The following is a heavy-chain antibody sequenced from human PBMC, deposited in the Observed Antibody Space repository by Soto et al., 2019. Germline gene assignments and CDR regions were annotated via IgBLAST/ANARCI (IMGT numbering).Heavy chain of an antibody. J-gene: IGHJ5*02. CDR1: GFTFRNYA. Sequence: GGSLRLSCAASGFTFRNYAMTWARQAPGQGLEWVSSLLRSGSSAYYADSVRGRFTISSDTSANSLYLQMDNLRAEDTAIYYCAKVARSGHGIWLMDSSGPGTVLTVSS. D-gene: IGHD3-16*01. CDR2: LLRSGSSA. V-gene: IGHV3-23*01. CDR3: AKVARSGHGIWLMDS.